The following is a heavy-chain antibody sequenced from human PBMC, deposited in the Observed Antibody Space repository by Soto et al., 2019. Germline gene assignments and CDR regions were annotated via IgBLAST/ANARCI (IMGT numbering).Heavy chain of an antibody. CDR3: ARGYYDGSGKSNTFDI. D-gene: IGHD3-22*01. CDR1: GSSLSSSY. Sequence: SETLSLTCTASGSSLSSSYWSWIRQSPGKGLEWIGDVYDSGNTNYNPSLDSRVTISVVTSKDQFSLKLTSVTAADTDVYYCARGYYDGSGKSNTFDIWGQGTMVTV. J-gene: IGHJ3*02. CDR2: VYDSGNT. V-gene: IGHV4-59*01.